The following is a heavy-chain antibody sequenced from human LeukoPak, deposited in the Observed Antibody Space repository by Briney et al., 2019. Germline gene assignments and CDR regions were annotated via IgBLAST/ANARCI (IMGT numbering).Heavy chain of an antibody. CDR1: VGTFSSYA. D-gene: IGHD3-3*01. CDR3: AREDYDFWSGYHLPTAGLDY. CDR2: IIPIFGTA. Sequence: ASVKVSCKASVGTFSSYAISWVRQAPGQGLEWMGRIIPIFGTANYAQKFQGRVTITTDESTSTAYMELSSLRSEDTAVYYCAREDYDFWSGYHLPTAGLDYWGQGTLVTVSS. J-gene: IGHJ4*02. V-gene: IGHV1-69*05.